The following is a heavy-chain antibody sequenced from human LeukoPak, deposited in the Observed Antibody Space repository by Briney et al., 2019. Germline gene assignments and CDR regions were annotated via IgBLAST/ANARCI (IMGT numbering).Heavy chain of an antibody. CDR2: TKSDGSST. Sequence: GGSLRLSCAVSGFTFRSYWMHWVRQAPGKGLVWVSSTKSDGSSTTYADSVKGRFTISRDNAENTLYLQMNSLRVEDTAVYYCARISTMVRHYWGQGTLVTVSS. V-gene: IGHV3-74*03. J-gene: IGHJ4*02. D-gene: IGHD3-10*01. CDR1: GFTFRSYW. CDR3: ARISTMVRHY.